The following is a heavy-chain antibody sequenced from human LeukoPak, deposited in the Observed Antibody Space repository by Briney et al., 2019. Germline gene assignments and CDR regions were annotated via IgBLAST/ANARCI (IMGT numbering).Heavy chain of an antibody. J-gene: IGHJ4*02. CDR3: ARDYRGGWFFDY. CDR1: GGSISSSSYY. V-gene: IGHV4-39*02. D-gene: IGHD6-19*01. Sequence: PSETLSLTCTVSGGSISSSSYYWGWIRQPPGKGLEWIGSIYYSGSTYYNPSLKSRVTISVDTSKNQFSLKLSSVTAADTAVYYCARDYRGGWFFDYWGQGTLVTVSS. CDR2: IYYSGST.